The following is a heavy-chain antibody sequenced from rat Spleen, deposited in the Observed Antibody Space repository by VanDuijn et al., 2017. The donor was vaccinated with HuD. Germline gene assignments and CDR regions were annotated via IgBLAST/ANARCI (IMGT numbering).Heavy chain of an antibody. Sequence: EFQLVESDGGLVRPGRSLKISCAASGFPFSDYYMAWVRQAPTKGLEWVSTISYDGSNTYYRDSVKGRFTISRDNAKTTLYLQMDSLTSEDTATYYCARQGFLRDWYFDFWGPGTMVTVSS. CDR1: GFPFSDYY. D-gene: IGHD1-11*01. CDR2: ISYDGSNT. CDR3: ARQGFLRDWYFDF. J-gene: IGHJ1*01. V-gene: IGHV5-29*01.